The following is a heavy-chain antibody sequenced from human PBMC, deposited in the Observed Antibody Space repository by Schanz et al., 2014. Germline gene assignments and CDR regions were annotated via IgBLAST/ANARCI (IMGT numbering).Heavy chain of an antibody. V-gene: IGHV1-46*01. CDR3: ARDHVATTDYDYFFYYLDV. D-gene: IGHD1-1*01. Sequence: QVQLVQSGAEVKKPGASVKVSCKASGYTTFTDYYIHWVRQAPGQGLEWMGYINSSGGGTSYAQKFQDRLTMTRDASTSTVYMELSSLTSEDTAVYYCARDHVATTDYDYFFYYLDVWATGITVIVSS. CDR1: GYTTFTDYY. CDR2: INSSGGGT. J-gene: IGHJ6*03.